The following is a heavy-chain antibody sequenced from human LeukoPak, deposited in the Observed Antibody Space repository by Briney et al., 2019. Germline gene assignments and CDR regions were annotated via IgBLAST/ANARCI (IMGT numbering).Heavy chain of an antibody. CDR1: GCTFGSYA. V-gene: IGHV1-69*05. CDR2: IIPIFGTA. CDR3: ALTYYYDSSGYYPDY. Sequence: SVKVSCKASGCTFGSYAISWVRQAPGQGLEWMGGIIPIFGTANYAQKFQGRVTIATDESTSTAYMELSSLRSEDTAVYYCALTYYYDSSGYYPDYWGQGTLVTVSS. D-gene: IGHD3-22*01. J-gene: IGHJ4*02.